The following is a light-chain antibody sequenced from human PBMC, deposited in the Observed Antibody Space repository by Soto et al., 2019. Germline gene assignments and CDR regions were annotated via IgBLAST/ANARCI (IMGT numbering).Light chain of an antibody. CDR1: QSVYSRY. CDR2: GAS. J-gene: IGKJ3*01. Sequence: IVLTQSPGTLSLSPGERATLSCRASQSVYSRYLAWYQQKPGQAPRLLIYGASSRATGIPDRFSGSGSGTDFTLIVSSLEHEDFAVYHCKQYGTSPSTFGPGTKVDIK. V-gene: IGKV3-20*01. CDR3: KQYGTSPST.